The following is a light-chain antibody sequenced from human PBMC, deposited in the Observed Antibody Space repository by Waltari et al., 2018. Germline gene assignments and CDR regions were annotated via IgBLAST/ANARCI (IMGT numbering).Light chain of an antibody. CDR2: EVS. V-gene: IGLV2-14*01. Sequence: QSALTQPASVSGSPGQSITISCTGTSSDVGGYNYASWYQQHPGKAPKLMIYEVSNRPSWVSNRFSGSKSGNTASLTISGLQAEDEADYYCSSYTSSSTRVVFGGGTKLTVL. J-gene: IGLJ2*01. CDR1: SSDVGGYNY. CDR3: SSYTSSSTRVV.